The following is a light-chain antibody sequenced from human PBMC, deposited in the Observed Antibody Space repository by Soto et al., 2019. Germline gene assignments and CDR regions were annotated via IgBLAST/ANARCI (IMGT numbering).Light chain of an antibody. V-gene: IGLV2-8*01. CDR1: SSDVGGYNY. J-gene: IGLJ2*01. Sequence: QSALTQPPSASGSLGQSVTISCTGTSSDVGGYNYVSWHQQHPGKAPKVMIYEVTKRPPGVPDRFSGSKSGNTASLTVSGLQADDEADYCSSFAGGGNPVLLGGGTKVTVL. CDR3: SSFAGGGNPVL. CDR2: EVT.